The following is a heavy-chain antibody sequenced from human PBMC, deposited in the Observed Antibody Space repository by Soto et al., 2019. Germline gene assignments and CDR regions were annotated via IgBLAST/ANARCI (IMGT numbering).Heavy chain of an antibody. D-gene: IGHD3-22*01. CDR1: GGSISSYY. CDR3: ARVVGYYDSSGYPFARYYFDY. CDR2: IYYSGST. Sequence: TSETLSVTWTVSGGSISSYYWSWIRQPPGKGLEWIGYIYYSGSTNYNPSLKSRVTISVDTSKNQFSLKLSSVTAADTAVYYCARVVGYYDSSGYPFARYYFDYWGQGTLVTVSS. V-gene: IGHV4-59*01. J-gene: IGHJ4*02.